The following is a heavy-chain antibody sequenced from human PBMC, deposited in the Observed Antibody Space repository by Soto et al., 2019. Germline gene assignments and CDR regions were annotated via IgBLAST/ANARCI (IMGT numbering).Heavy chain of an antibody. CDR2: FYHSGST. V-gene: IGHV4-38-2*01. CDR1: GFSIRSGYY. J-gene: IGHJ6*02. Sequence: PSETLSLTCAVSGFSIRSGYYWGWIRQPPWKGLGLIGNFYHSGSTYYSPSLKSRVTISLDMSKNQLSLKLFSVTAADTAGYYCARYTTDYYSAMDVGGQGTTVTVSS. CDR3: ARYTTDYYSAMDV. D-gene: IGHD1-1*01.